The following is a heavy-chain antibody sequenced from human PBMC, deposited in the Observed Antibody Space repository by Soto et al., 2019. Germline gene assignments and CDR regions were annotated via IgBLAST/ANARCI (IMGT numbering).Heavy chain of an antibody. D-gene: IGHD5-12*01. CDR3: ARESGGATATLDYYYFYMDV. CDR1: GDTFNDYY. V-gene: IGHV1-2*04. CDR2: INPNGGVT. Sequence: QVQLVQSGAEVKKPGASVTVSCRSSGDTFNDYYIHWVRQAPGQGLEWMGWINPNGGVTKYAQKVPGWVSMTSDPSIRTVYMHLSRLRSDDTAVYYCARESGGATATLDYYYFYMDVWGTGTKVTVSS. J-gene: IGHJ6*03.